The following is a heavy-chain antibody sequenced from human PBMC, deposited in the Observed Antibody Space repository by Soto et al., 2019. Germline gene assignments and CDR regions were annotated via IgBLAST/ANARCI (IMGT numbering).Heavy chain of an antibody. J-gene: IGHJ5*02. Sequence: SETLSLTCTVSGASIRSTDYYWSWIRQAPGKGLEWIGYVYYTGSTYYNPSPMSRLTISVDTSKNQFSLKLTSVTAAETAVYYCVRTAREGAVAPHWFDRWGQGTQVTVSS. CDR2: VYYTGST. D-gene: IGHD2-21*02. CDR3: VRTAREGAVAPHWFDR. V-gene: IGHV4-30-4*01. CDR1: GASIRSTDYY.